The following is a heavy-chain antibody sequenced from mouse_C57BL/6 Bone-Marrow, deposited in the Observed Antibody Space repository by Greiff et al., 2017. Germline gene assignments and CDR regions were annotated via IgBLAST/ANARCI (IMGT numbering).Heavy chain of an antibody. Sequence: DVKLVESGGGLVKPGGSLKLSCAASGFTFSSYTMSWVRQTPEKRLQWVAAISGGGGNTYYPDSVKGRFTISRDNDKNILYLQMSSLRSEDTALYYCSRQVTTVLATKYFDVWGTGTTVTGSS. CDR1: GFTFSSYT. V-gene: IGHV5-9*01. CDR3: SRQVTTVLATKYFDV. D-gene: IGHD1-1*01. CDR2: ISGGGGNT. J-gene: IGHJ1*03.